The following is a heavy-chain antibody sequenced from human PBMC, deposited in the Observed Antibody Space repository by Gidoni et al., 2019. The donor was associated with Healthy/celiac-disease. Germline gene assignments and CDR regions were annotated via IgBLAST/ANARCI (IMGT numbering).Heavy chain of an antibody. Sequence: QVQLVQSGAEVKKPGASVKVSCKASGYTFTSYGISWVRQAPGQGLEWMGWISAYNGNTNYAQKLQGRVTMTTDTSTSTAYMELRSLRSDDTAVYYCARDLRTREGPYYDFWSGYYYYYGMDVWGQGTTVTVSS. CDR3: ARDLRTREGPYYDFWSGYYYYYGMDV. CDR1: GYTFTSYG. V-gene: IGHV1-18*04. CDR2: ISAYNGNT. D-gene: IGHD3-3*01. J-gene: IGHJ6*02.